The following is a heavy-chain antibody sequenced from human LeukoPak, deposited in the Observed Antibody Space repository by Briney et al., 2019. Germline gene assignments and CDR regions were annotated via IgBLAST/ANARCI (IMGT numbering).Heavy chain of an antibody. CDR2: IKQDGSEK. Sequence: GGSLRLSCAASGFTFSSYWMSWVRQAPGKGLEWVANIKQDGSEKYYVDSVKGRFTISRDNAKNSLYLQMNSLRAEDTAVYYCARVVERRGFWSGFSLVSWYFDLWGRGTLVTVSS. D-gene: IGHD3-3*01. V-gene: IGHV3-7*01. J-gene: IGHJ2*01. CDR1: GFTFSSYW. CDR3: ARVVERRGFWSGFSLVSWYFDL.